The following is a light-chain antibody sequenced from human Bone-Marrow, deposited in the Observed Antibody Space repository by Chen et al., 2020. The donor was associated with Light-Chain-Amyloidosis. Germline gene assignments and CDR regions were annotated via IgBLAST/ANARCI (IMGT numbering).Light chain of an antibody. J-gene: IGLJ2*01. CDR3: QSADSSGTSEVI. CDR1: DLPTKY. V-gene: IGLV3-25*03. CDR2: RDT. Sequence: SYELTQPPSVSVSPGQTARITCSGDDLPTKYAYWYQQKPGQAPVLVIHRDTERPSGISERFSGSSSGTTATLTISGVQADDEADYPCQSADSSGTSEVIFGGGTKLTVL.